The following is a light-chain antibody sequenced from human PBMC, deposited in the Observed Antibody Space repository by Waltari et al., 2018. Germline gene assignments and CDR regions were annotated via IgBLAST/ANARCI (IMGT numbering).Light chain of an antibody. CDR2: EVS. CDR1: GSDFRDYDF. Sequence: QSALTQPPSASGSPGQSVTISCTGSGSDFRDYDFVSWYQQPPGKAPKVILYEVSKRASGVPDRCSGAKSGNTASLTVSGLQAEDEADYYCSSFAGRWIFGGGTKLTVL. CDR3: SSFAGRWI. J-gene: IGLJ2*01. V-gene: IGLV2-8*01.